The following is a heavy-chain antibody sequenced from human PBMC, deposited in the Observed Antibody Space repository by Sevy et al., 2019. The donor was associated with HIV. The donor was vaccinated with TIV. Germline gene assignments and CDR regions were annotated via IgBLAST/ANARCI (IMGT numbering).Heavy chain of an antibody. Sequence: GGSLRLSCAASGFTFSDYYMSWIRQAPGKGLEWVSYISSSSSYTNYADSVKGRFTISRDNAKNSLSLQMNSLSAEDTAVYYCGRVACYCSSTGCNGSSYMDFWGKGTTVTVSS. J-gene: IGHJ6*03. V-gene: IGHV3-11*06. CDR3: GRVACYCSSTGCNGSSYMDF. CDR1: GFTFSDYY. CDR2: ISSSSSYT. D-gene: IGHD2-2*01.